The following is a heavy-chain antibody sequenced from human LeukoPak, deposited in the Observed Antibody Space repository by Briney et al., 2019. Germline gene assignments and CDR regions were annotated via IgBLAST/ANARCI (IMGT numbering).Heavy chain of an antibody. J-gene: IGHJ5*02. D-gene: IGHD6-13*01. V-gene: IGHV4-38-2*02. Sequence: SETLSLTCTVSGYSISSGYYWGWIRQPPGKGLEWIGSIYYSGSTYYNPSLKSRVTISVDTSKNQFSLKLSSVTAADTAVYYCARVAIAAAGATLTDWFDPWGQGTLVTVSS. CDR1: GYSISSGYY. CDR3: ARVAIAAAGATLTDWFDP. CDR2: IYYSGST.